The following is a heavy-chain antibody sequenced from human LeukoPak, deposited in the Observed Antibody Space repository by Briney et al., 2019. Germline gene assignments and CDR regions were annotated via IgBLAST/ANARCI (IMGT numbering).Heavy chain of an antibody. D-gene: IGHD3-9*01. CDR1: GGSISSYY. CDR2: IYTSGST. V-gene: IGHV4-4*07. J-gene: IGHJ4*02. Sequence: SETLSLTCTVPGGSISSYYWSWIRQPAGKGLEWIGRIYTSGSTNYNPSLKSRVTMSVDTSKNQFPLKLSSVTAADTAVYYCARETYDILTGYYKVDYWGQGTLVTVSS. CDR3: ARETYDILTGYYKVDY.